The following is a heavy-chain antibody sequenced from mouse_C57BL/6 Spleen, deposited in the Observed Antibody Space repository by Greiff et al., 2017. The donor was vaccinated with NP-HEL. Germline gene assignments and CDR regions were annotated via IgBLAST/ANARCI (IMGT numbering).Heavy chain of an antibody. CDR3: ARTTAQATLGVYYAMDY. Sequence: EVHLVESGGGLVKPGGSLKLSCAASGFTFSDYGMHWVRQAPEKGLEWVAYISSGSSTIYYADTVKGRFTISRVNAKNTLFLQMTSLRSEDTAMYYCARTTAQATLGVYYAMDYWGQGTSVTVSS. V-gene: IGHV5-17*01. CDR1: GFTFSDYG. CDR2: ISSGSSTI. J-gene: IGHJ4*01. D-gene: IGHD3-2*02.